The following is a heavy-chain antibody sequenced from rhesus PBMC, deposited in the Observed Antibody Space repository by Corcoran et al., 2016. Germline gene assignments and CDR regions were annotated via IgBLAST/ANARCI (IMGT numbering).Heavy chain of an antibody. CDR1: GGSISGYYY. Sequence: QVQLQQWGEGLVKPSETLSLTCAVYGGSISGYYYWSCIRQPPGKGLEWIGYIYCRSRSTYHNHTLKSRVTISTDTSKNQFSLKLGYVTAADTAVYYCARVHTRDYFEYWGQGVLVTVSS. D-gene: IGHD2-39*01. CDR3: ARVHTRDYFEY. V-gene: IGHV4-73*01. CDR2: IYCRSRST. J-gene: IGHJ4*01.